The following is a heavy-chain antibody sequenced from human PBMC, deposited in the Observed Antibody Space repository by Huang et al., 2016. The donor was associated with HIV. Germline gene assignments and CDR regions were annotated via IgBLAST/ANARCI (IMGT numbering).Heavy chain of an antibody. D-gene: IGHD5-18*01. V-gene: IGHV5-51*01. CDR2: IYPDDSDT. CDR3: ARLDTARNYYYYGLDV. CDR1: GYSFAKYW. J-gene: IGHJ6*02. Sequence: EEQLVQSGAEVKKPGESLKISCEGSGYSFAKYWIGGVRQMPGKGQEWMGIIYPDDSDTSYSPSFQGQVASAADKSISTAYLQWSSLKASDTAMYYCARLDTARNYYYYGLDVWGQGTSVIVSS.